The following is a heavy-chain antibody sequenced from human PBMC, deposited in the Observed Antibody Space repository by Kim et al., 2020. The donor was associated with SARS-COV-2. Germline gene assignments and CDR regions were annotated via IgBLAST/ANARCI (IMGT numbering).Heavy chain of an antibody. CDR3: TTDRWYFDWSPGRFFDY. CDR2: ITSISDGGTR. J-gene: IGHJ4*02. Sequence: GGSLRLSCGASVFTFANAWMSWVRQAPGKGLEWVGRITSISDGGTRDYAALVTGRFTISRDDLENTLYLQMNSLKTEDTAVYYCTTDRWYFDWSPGRFFDYWGQGTLVTVSS. V-gene: IGHV3-15*05. D-gene: IGHD3-9*01. CDR1: VFTFANAW.